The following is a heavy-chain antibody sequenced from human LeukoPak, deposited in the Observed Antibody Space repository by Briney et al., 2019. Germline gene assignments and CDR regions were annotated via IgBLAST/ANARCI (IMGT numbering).Heavy chain of an antibody. V-gene: IGHV3-48*04. D-gene: IGHD3-10*02. J-gene: IGHJ6*04. CDR3: AELGITMIGGV. CDR2: ISSSGSTI. CDR1: GFTFDTYW. Sequence: GGSLRLSCAASGFTFDTYWMSWVRQAPGKGLEWVSYISSSGSTIYYADSVKGRFTISRDNAKNSLYLQMNSLRAEDTAVYYCAELGITMIGGVWGKGTTVTISS.